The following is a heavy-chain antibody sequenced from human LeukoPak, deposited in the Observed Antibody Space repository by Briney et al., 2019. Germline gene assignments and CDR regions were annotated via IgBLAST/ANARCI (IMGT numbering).Heavy chain of an antibody. CDR3: ARDQGYCSGGSCCPGY. CDR2: ISSSSSYI. V-gene: IGHV3-21*01. J-gene: IGHJ4*02. Sequence: GGSLRLSCAASGFTFSSYSMNWVRQAPGKGLEWVSSISSSSSYIYYADSVKGRFTISRDNAKNSLYLQMNSLRAEDTAVYYCARDQGYCSGGSCCPGYWGQGTLVTVSS. D-gene: IGHD2-15*01. CDR1: GFTFSSYS.